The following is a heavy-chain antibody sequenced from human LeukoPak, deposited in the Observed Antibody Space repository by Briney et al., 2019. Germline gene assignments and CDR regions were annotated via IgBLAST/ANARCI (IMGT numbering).Heavy chain of an antibody. CDR3: ARDKPFFGRLRNYYYMDV. J-gene: IGHJ6*03. D-gene: IGHD3/OR15-3a*01. CDR2: ISSSSSYI. CDR1: GFSFSIYW. Sequence: GSLRLSCFASGFSFSIYWMHWVRQAPGKGLEWVSSISSSSSYIYYADSVKGRFTISRDNAKNSLYLQMNSLRAEDTAVYYCARDKPFFGRLRNYYYMDVWGKGTTVTISS. V-gene: IGHV3-21*01.